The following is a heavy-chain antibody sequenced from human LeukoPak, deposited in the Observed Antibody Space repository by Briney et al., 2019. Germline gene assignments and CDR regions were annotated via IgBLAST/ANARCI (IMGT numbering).Heavy chain of an antibody. J-gene: IGHJ4*02. CDR1: GFTFSSYG. CDR3: AKGSRGQLAPYFDY. CDR2: IRYDGSNK. V-gene: IGHV3-30*02. D-gene: IGHD6-13*01. Sequence: PGRSLRLSCAASGFTFSSYGMHWVRQAPGKGLEWVAFIRYDGSNKYYADSVKGRFTISRDNSKNTLYLQMNSLRAEDTAVYYCAKGSRGQLAPYFDYWGQGTLVTVSS.